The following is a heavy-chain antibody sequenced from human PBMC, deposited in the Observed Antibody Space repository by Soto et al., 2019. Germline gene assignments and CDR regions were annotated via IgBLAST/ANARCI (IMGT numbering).Heavy chain of an antibody. CDR1: GFTFSSYS. V-gene: IGHV3-21*01. CDR3: ARDISAFGMVRGVFQH. J-gene: IGHJ1*01. Sequence: GGSLRLSCAASGFTFSSYSMNWVRQAPGKGLEWVSSISSSSSYIYYADSVKGRFTISRDNAKNSLYLQMNSLRAEDTAVYYCARDISAFGMVRGVFQHWGQGTLVTVSS. D-gene: IGHD3-10*01. CDR2: ISSSSSYI.